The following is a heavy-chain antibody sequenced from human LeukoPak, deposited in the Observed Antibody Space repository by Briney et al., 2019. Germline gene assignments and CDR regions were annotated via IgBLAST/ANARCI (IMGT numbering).Heavy chain of an antibody. Sequence: GSSVKVSCKASGGTFSSYAISWVRQAPGQGLEWMGWINPNSGGTNYAQRFQGRVTVTRDTSISTAYMELSRLRSDDTAFYYCARYDSTVNWFDPWGQGTLVTVSS. CDR2: INPNSGGT. CDR1: GGTFSSYA. D-gene: IGHD3-22*01. J-gene: IGHJ5*02. CDR3: ARYDSTVNWFDP. V-gene: IGHV1-2*02.